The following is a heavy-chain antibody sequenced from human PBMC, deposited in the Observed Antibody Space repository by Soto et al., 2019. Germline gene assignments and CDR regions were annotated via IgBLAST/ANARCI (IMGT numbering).Heavy chain of an antibody. Sequence: QVQLVQSGAEVKKPGASVKVSCKASGYTFTSYGISWVRQAPGQGLEWMGWISAYNGNTNYAQKLQGRVTMTTDTSTSTADMELRSLRSDDTAVYYCARDLGSGSYHYYYGMDVWGQGTTVTVS. CDR2: ISAYNGNT. CDR1: GYTFTSYG. CDR3: ARDLGSGSYHYYYGMDV. D-gene: IGHD1-26*01. J-gene: IGHJ6*02. V-gene: IGHV1-18*01.